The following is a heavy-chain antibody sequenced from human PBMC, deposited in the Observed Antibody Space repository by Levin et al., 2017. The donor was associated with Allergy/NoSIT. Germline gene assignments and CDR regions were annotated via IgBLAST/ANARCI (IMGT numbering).Heavy chain of an antibody. J-gene: IGHJ6*02. CDR2: MNPNSGNT. V-gene: IGHV1-8*01. Sequence: KISCKASGYTFSTYDITWVRQATGQGLEWVGWMNPNSGNTGYAQRFQGRVTMTRDTSISTAYMELSSLTSEDTAVYYCARAVRNQLVSDVWGQGTTVSVSS. D-gene: IGHD2-2*01. CDR1: GYTFSTYD. CDR3: ARAVRNQLVSDV.